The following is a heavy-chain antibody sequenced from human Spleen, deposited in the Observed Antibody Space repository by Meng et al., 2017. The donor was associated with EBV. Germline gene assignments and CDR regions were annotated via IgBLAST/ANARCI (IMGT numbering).Heavy chain of an antibody. V-gene: IGHV3-30*18. CDR2: MPSDARHNK. J-gene: IGHJ5*02. CDR3: AKDLSGRFDP. CDR1: AFICRSVD. Sequence: VESGGGVVQPGKSRRLPCAASAFICRSVDFPGFRLPPGKGPGWVVIMPSDARHNKDYADSVKVRFTNSRDNSKNTLYLQMNSLKIEDTAVYYCAKDLSGRFDPWGQGTLVTVSS. D-gene: IGHD1-14*01.